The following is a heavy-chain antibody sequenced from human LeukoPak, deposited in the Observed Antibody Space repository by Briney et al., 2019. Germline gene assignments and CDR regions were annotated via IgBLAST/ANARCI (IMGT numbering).Heavy chain of an antibody. Sequence: SETLSLTCTVSGGSISSYYWSWIRQPPGKGLEWIGYIYYSGSTNYNPSLKSRVTISVDTSKNQFSLKLSSVTAADTAVYYCARGDYYYYYMDVWGKGTTVTVSS. CDR1: GGSISSYY. J-gene: IGHJ6*03. CDR3: ARGDYYYYYMDV. V-gene: IGHV4-59*08. CDR2: IYYSGST.